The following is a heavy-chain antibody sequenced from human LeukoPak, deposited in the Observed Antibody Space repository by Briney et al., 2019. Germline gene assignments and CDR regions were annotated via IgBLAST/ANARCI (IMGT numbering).Heavy chain of an antibody. CDR3: VKTPYSSTWYVGDP. D-gene: IGHD2/OR15-2a*01. V-gene: IGHV3-64D*06. Sequence: GGSLRLSCSASGFTFSSYAMHWVRQAAGEGLEYVSAINSDGDSTYYADSVKGRFTISRDNSKNTLYLQMSSLRPEDSAVYYCVKTPYSSTWYVGDPWGQGTLVTVSS. CDR1: GFTFSSYA. CDR2: INSDGDST. J-gene: IGHJ5*02.